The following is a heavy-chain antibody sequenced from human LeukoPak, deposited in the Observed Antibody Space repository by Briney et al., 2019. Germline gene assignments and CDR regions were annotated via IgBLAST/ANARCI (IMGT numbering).Heavy chain of an antibody. CDR1: GFTFSCHW. CDR3: ARGPGSSGGAYVGDY. V-gene: IGHV3-74*01. J-gene: IGHJ4*01. D-gene: IGHD3-22*01. CDR2: IDGGGSSI. Sequence: GGSLRLSCAASGFTFSCHWMHWVRQVPGKGPVWVSRIDGGGSSISYADSVKGRFSISRDNGKSNLYLHMNSLRVEDTGVYYCARGPGSSGGAYVGDYWGHGSLVTVSS.